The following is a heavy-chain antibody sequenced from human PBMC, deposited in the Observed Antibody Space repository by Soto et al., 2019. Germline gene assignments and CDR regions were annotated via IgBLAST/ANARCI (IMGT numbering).Heavy chain of an antibody. Sequence: GGSLRLSCAASGFTVSSSYAMSWVRQAPGKGLEWVSAISGSGDSTYYAGSVRGRFTISRDNSKNTLYLQMNSLRAEDTAVYYCAKGYSSSDPTFDYWGQGTLVTVSS. J-gene: IGHJ4*02. CDR3: AKGYSSSDPTFDY. CDR1: GFTVSSSYA. V-gene: IGHV3-23*01. D-gene: IGHD6-6*01. CDR2: ISGSGDST.